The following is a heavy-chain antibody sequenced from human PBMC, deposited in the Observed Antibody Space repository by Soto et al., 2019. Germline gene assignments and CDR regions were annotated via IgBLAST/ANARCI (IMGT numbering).Heavy chain of an antibody. J-gene: IGHJ6*03. D-gene: IGHD3-10*01. CDR3: ARRTMGNYYYMDV. Sequence: PGGSLRLSCVASGFTLSDYYMSWIRQAPGKGLEWVSYISSSGTIDNYADSVKGRFTISRDNAKNSLFLQMNGLRAEDTAVYSCARRTMGNYYYMDVWGKGTTVTVSS. CDR1: GFTLSDYY. V-gene: IGHV3-11*01. CDR2: ISSSGTID.